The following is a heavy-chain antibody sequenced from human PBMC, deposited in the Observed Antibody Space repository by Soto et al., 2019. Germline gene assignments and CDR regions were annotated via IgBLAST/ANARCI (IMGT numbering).Heavy chain of an antibody. D-gene: IGHD2-8*01. CDR1: GGPPRRYS. Sequence: SETPSLPCTGSGGPPRRYSWNWIRQPTGKGLEWSGYIHYTGSTNYNPSLDSRVTISIDTSRTQFSLKLSSVTAADTAVYYCARDNGHSLLDHWGQGTLVTVSS. V-gene: IGHV4-59*01. J-gene: IGHJ4*02. CDR3: ARDNGHSLLDH. CDR2: IHYTGST.